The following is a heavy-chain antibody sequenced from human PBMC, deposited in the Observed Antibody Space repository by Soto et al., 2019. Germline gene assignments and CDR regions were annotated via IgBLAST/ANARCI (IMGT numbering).Heavy chain of an antibody. CDR2: IIPIFGTA. V-gene: IGHV1-69*06. J-gene: IGHJ6*02. CDR1: GGTFSSYA. D-gene: IGHD3-22*01. CDR3: ARAGGQGYYDSSGYYYEEIYYYYGMDV. Sequence: SVKVSCKASGGTFSSYAISWVRQAPGQGLEWMGGIIPIFGTANYAQKFQGRVTITADKSTSTAYMELSSLRSEDTAVYYCARAGGQGYYDSSGYYYEEIYYYYGMDVWGQGTTVTVSS.